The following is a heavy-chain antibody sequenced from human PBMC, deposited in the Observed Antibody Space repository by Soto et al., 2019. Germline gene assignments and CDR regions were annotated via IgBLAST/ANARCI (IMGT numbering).Heavy chain of an antibody. CDR2: IYYSGNT. CDR3: ARRCDPSVAFCYPALDH. Sequence: SETLSLTCTVSGGSISSSSYYWGWIRQPPGKGLEWIGSIYYSGNTYYTPSLKSRVTISVDTSKNQFSLKLSSVAAADTAVYYCARRCDPSVAFCYPALDHWGQGTLVTVSS. V-gene: IGHV4-39*01. CDR1: GGSISSSSYY. J-gene: IGHJ4*02. D-gene: IGHD2-15*01.